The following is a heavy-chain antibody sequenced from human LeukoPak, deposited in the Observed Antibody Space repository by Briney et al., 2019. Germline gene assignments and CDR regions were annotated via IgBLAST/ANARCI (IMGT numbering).Heavy chain of an antibody. V-gene: IGHV1-18*01. CDR2: ISAYNGNT. CDR3: ARAMDIAVGPAAMVY. CDR1: VYTFTSYG. Sequence: ASVKVSCKSSVYTFTSYGISWVRQAPGQGLEWVGWISAYNGNTNYAQKLQGRVTMTTDTSTSTAYMELRSLRSDDTAVYYCARAMDIAVGPAAMVYGGQGTLVTVSS. J-gene: IGHJ4*02. D-gene: IGHD2-2*03.